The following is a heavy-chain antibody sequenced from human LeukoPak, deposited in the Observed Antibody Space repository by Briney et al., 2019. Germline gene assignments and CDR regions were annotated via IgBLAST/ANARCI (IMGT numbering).Heavy chain of an antibody. Sequence: SETLSLTCAVYGGSFSGYYWSWIRQPPGKGLGWIGEINHSGSTNYNPSLKSRVTISVDTSKNQFSLKLSSVTAADTAVYYCARGLDCSSTSCYGLYYFDYWGQGTLVTVSS. CDR3: ARGLDCSSTSCYGLYYFDY. J-gene: IGHJ4*02. CDR2: INHSGST. D-gene: IGHD2-2*01. V-gene: IGHV4-34*01. CDR1: GGSFSGYY.